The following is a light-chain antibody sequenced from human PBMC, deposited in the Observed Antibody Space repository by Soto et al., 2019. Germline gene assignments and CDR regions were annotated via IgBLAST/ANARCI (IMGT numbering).Light chain of an antibody. Sequence: DIQMTQSPSSVSASLGDRVTITCRASQGIGVYLAWFQQKPGNVPKLLLYAASTLQSGVPSRFSGSGSGTDFTLPISSLQPEDVATYYCEKYNSAPLTFGGGTKVEIK. CDR1: QGIGVY. V-gene: IGKV1-27*01. J-gene: IGKJ4*01. CDR3: EKYNSAPLT. CDR2: AAS.